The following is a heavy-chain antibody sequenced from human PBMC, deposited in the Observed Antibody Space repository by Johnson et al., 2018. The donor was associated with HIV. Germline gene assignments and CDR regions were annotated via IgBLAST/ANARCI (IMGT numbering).Heavy chain of an antibody. D-gene: IGHD2-2*03. Sequence: EVQLVESGGGLVQPGGSLRLSCAVSGFSIRNFWMTWVRQAPGKGLEWVANIKEDGSEKNYVDSVKGRFTISRDNAKNSLYLQMNSRRAEDTAKYYCARDELDRMYALTALDIWGQGTMVIVSS. CDR2: IKEDGSEK. CDR3: ARDELDRMYALTALDI. CDR1: GFSIRNFW. V-gene: IGHV3-7*05. J-gene: IGHJ3*02.